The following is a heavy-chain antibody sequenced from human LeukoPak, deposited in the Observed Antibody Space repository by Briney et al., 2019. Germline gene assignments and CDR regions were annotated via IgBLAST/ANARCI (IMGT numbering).Heavy chain of an antibody. CDR1: GYTFTSYG. Sequence: ASVKVSCKASGYTFTSYGISWVRQAPGQGLEWMGWISADNGHTKYVERLKGRVTMSTDTATNTAYMELRSLGSDDTAVYYCATHGRHYDSSDYWGEDFFDFWGQGTLVTVSS. CDR3: ATHGRHYDSSDYWGEDFFDF. J-gene: IGHJ4*02. CDR2: ISADNGHT. V-gene: IGHV1-18*01. D-gene: IGHD3-22*01.